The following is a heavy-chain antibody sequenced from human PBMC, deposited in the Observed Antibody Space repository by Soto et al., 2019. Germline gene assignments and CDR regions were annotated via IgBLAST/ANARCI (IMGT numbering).Heavy chain of an antibody. Sequence: SETLSLTCAVSGGSISSSNWWSWVRQPPGKGLEWIGEIYHSGSTNYNPSLKSRVTISVDKSKNQFSLKLSSVTAADTAVYYCASFSRNNWNYIYYYGMDVWGQGTTVTVSS. CDR1: GGSISSSNW. D-gene: IGHD1-7*01. J-gene: IGHJ6*02. V-gene: IGHV4-4*02. CDR3: ASFSRNNWNYIYYYGMDV. CDR2: IYHSGST.